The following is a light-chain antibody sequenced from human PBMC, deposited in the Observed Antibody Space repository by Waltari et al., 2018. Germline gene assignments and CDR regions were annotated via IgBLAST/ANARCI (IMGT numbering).Light chain of an antibody. J-gene: IGKJ1*01. V-gene: IGKV4-1*01. CDR1: QNVLYSSNNRNY. CDR3: QQYYSSPWA. Sequence: DIVMTQSPDSLAVSLGERATINCKSSQNVLYSSNNRNYLAWYQQTPGQPPKLLIYWASTRESGVPDRFSGSGSGTDFTLTISSLQAEDVAVYYCQQYYSSPWAFGQGTKVEI. CDR2: WAS.